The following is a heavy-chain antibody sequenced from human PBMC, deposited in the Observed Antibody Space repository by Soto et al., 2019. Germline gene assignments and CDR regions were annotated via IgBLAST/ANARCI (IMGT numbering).Heavy chain of an antibody. CDR3: ARVFGLWSGYYSGMNV. J-gene: IGHJ6*02. CDR2: IIPIFGTA. D-gene: IGHD3-3*01. Sequence: SSVKVSCKASGGTFSSYAISWVRQAPGQGLEWMGGIIPIFGTANYAQKFQGRVTITADKSTCTAYMELSSLRSEDTAVYYCARVFGLWSGYYSGMNVWGQGTTVTVSS. CDR1: GGTFSSYA. V-gene: IGHV1-69*06.